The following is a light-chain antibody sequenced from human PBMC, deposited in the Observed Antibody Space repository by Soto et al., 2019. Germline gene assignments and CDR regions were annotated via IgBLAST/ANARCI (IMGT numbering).Light chain of an antibody. Sequence: EIVMTQSPVTLSVSPGEGATLSCRASQSVNSDLAWYQQKPGQAPRLLISGAATRATGIPARFSGSGSGTEFTLTISSLQSEDFAVYYCQQYNDWPRTFGQGTKLEIK. V-gene: IGKV3-15*01. CDR2: GAA. CDR3: QQYNDWPRT. CDR1: QSVNSD. J-gene: IGKJ2*01.